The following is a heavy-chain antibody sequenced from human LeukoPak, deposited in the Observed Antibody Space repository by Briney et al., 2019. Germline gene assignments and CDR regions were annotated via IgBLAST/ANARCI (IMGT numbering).Heavy chain of an antibody. CDR1: GFTFSSYW. V-gene: IGHV3-7*01. CDR2: IKQDGSEK. D-gene: IGHD3-3*01. CDR3: ARDRGYDFWSGYYRDLDY. J-gene: IGHJ4*02. Sequence: GSLRLSCAASGFTFSSYWMSWVRQAPGKGLEWVANIKQDGSEKYYVDSVKGRFTISRDNAKNSLYLQMNSLRAEDTAVYYCARDRGYDFWSGYYRDLDYWGQGTLVTVSS.